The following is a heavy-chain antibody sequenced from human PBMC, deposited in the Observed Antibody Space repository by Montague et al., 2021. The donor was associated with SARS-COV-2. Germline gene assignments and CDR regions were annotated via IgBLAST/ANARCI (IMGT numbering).Heavy chain of an antibody. V-gene: IGHV4-30-4*01. CDR2: SYYTGST. Sequence: SYYTGSTYYNPSLKSRVSISVDTSKNQLSLKLSSVTAADTAVYYCSREGLQDSIGYYGLYVWGEGATVIV. J-gene: IGHJ6*02. D-gene: IGHD4-11*01. CDR3: SREGLQDSIGYYGLYV.